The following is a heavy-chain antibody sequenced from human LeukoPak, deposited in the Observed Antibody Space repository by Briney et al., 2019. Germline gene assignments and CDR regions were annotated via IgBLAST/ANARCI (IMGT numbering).Heavy chain of an antibody. CDR3: AKEMRFGELSSYYYYYGMDV. CDR2: ISGSGGST. Sequence: GGSLRLSCAASGFTFSSYAMSWVRQAPGKGLEWVSAISGSGGSTYYADSVKGRFTISRDNSKNTLYLQMNSLRAEDTAVYYCAKEMRFGELSSYYYYYGMDVWGRGTTVTVSS. CDR1: GFTFSSYA. V-gene: IGHV3-23*01. J-gene: IGHJ6*02. D-gene: IGHD3-10*01.